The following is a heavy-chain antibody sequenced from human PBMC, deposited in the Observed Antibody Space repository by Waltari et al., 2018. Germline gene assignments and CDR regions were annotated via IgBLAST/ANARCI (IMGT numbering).Heavy chain of an antibody. CDR3: AHHRGSGNSAVLDY. CDR2: IYWNDDK. Sequence: QITLKESGPTLVKPTQTLTLTCSFSGFSLITSAVGVGWIRQPPGKALEWLAVIYWNDDKRYSPSLNSRLTITKDTSKNQVVLTMTNMDPVDTATYYCAHHRGSGNSAVLDYWGQGTLVTVSS. CDR1: GFSLITSAVG. J-gene: IGHJ4*02. V-gene: IGHV2-5*01. D-gene: IGHD2-21*02.